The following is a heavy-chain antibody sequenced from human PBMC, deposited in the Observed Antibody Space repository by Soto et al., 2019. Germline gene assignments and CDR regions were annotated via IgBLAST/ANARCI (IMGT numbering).Heavy chain of an antibody. D-gene: IGHD3-22*01. J-gene: IGHJ3*02. CDR2: ISAYNGNT. V-gene: IGHV1-18*04. CDR3: ARDRTYYYDSSGYYDDAFDI. CDR1: GYTFTSYG. Sequence: EASVKVSCKASGYTFTSYGISWLRQAPGQGLEWMGWISAYNGNTNYAQKLQGRVTMTTDTSTSTAYMELRSLRSDDTAVYYCARDRTYYYDSSGYYDDAFDIWGQGTMVTVS.